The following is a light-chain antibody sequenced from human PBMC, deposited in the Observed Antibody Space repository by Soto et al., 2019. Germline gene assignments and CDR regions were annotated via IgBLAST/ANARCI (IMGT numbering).Light chain of an antibody. CDR2: EVS. J-gene: IGLJ2*01. CDR1: SGDVATYNY. Sequence: QSVLTQPPSASGSPGQSVTISCTGTSGDVATYNYVSWYQQHPGKAPKLLLYEVSKRPSGVPDRFSGSKSGNTASQTVSGLQAEDEADYCCRLYADNNSLLFVGGTKVTVL. CDR3: RLYADNNSLL. V-gene: IGLV2-8*01.